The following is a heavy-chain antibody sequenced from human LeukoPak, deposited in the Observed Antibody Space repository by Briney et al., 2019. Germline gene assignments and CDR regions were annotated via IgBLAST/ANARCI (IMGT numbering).Heavy chain of an antibody. V-gene: IGHV3-33*01. CDR1: GFTFSGYG. CDR3: ARGVVGYSYGSRFDY. Sequence: GKSLRLSCAASGFTFSGYGMHWVRQAPGKGLEWVTVIWSDGSNKYYADSVKGRFTISRDNSKNTLYLQMNSLRAEDSAVYYCARGVVGYSYGSRFDYWGQGTLVTVSS. CDR2: IWSDGSNK. J-gene: IGHJ4*02. D-gene: IGHD5-18*01.